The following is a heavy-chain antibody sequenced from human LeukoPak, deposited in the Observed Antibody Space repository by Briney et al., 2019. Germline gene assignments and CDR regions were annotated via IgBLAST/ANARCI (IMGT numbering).Heavy chain of an antibody. J-gene: IGHJ6*03. CDR3: ARQHDSYYYYYIDV. V-gene: IGHV4-38-2*01. Sequence: SETLSLTXAVSGYSISNGYYWVWIRQPPGRGLEWIGSLYHSDSAYYNTSLRSRVSMSVDTSKNQFSLTLSFVTAADTAVYYCARQHDSYYYYYIDVWGSRTTVTVSS. CDR1: GYSISNGYY. CDR2: LYHSDSA.